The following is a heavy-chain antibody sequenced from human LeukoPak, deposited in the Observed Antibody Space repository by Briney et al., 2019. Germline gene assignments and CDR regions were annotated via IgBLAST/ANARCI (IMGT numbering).Heavy chain of an antibody. V-gene: IGHV4-34*01. CDR2: IHNSGTT. Sequence: PSETLSLTCAVSGGPFSGYFWSWIGQSSGKGLEWIGEIHNSGTTNYNPSLNSRVTISEDTSKNQFYLNLSSVTATDTALYYCARRYYYNLGSFPFDFWGQGTLVTVSS. CDR1: GGPFSGYF. CDR3: ARRYYYNLGSFPFDF. D-gene: IGHD3-10*01. J-gene: IGHJ4*02.